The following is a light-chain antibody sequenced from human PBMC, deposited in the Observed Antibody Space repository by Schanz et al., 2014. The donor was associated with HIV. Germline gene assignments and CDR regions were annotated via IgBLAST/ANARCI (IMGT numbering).Light chain of an antibody. J-gene: IGKJ4*01. CDR2: GAF. CDR1: QTVTNSY. CDR3: QQSASSPSLT. V-gene: IGKV3-20*01. Sequence: EIVLTQSPGTLALSPGERANLSCRASQTVTNSYLAWYQKKPGQAPRLLIFGAFTRATGIPDRFSGSGSWTDFTLTISRLEPEDFAVYYCQQSASSPSLTFGGGTKVEIK.